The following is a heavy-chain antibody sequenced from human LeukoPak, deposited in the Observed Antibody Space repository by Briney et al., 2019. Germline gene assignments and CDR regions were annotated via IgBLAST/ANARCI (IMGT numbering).Heavy chain of an antibody. J-gene: IGHJ5*02. Sequence: SETLSLTCAVYGGSFSGYYWSWIRQPPGKGLEWIGSIDYSGSTYYTPSLKSRVTISVDTSKNQFSLRLSSVTAADTAVYYCARRVGDNWFDPWGQGTLVTVSS. V-gene: IGHV4-34*01. CDR1: GGSFSGYY. CDR3: ARRVGDNWFDP. CDR2: IDYSGST.